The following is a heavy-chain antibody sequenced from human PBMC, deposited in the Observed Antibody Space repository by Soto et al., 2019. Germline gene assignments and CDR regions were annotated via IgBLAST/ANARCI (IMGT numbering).Heavy chain of an antibody. V-gene: IGHV2-5*02. D-gene: IGHD3-9*01. J-gene: IGHJ3*02. CDR3: AHRLRYFYWLNDAFDI. CDR1: GFSLSTSGVA. Sequence: QITLKESGPTLVKPTQTLTLTCTFSGFSLSTSGVAVGWIRQSPGKALEWLALIYGDDDKRYSPSLKSRLTITKDTSKNQVVRTLNNMDPVDTATYYCAHRLRYFYWLNDAFDIWGQGTMVTVSS. CDR2: IYGDDDK.